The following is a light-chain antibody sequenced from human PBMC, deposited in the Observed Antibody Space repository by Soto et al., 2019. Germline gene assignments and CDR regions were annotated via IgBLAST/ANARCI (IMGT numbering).Light chain of an antibody. CDR1: QSILYRSNSKYY. CDR3: QQVFSVPLT. CDR2: WAS. V-gene: IGKV4-1*01. J-gene: IGKJ4*01. Sequence: DIVMTQSPDSLSVSLGERATINCTSSQSILYRSNSKYYLAWYQQKPGHPPKLLIYWASTRGSGVPDRFSGSGSGTDFTLTISSLQAEDVAIYFCQQVFSVPLTFGGGTKVEIK.